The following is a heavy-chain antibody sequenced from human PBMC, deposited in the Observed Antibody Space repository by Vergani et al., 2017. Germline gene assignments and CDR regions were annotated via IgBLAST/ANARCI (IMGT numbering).Heavy chain of an antibody. CDR1: GFSLSTSGVG. D-gene: IGHD3-3*01. J-gene: IGHJ4*02. CDR3: ARSYYDFWSGSVDY. V-gene: IGHV2-5*01. CDR2: IYWNDDK. Sequence: QITLKESGPPLVKPTQTLTLTCTFSGFSLSTSGVGVGWIRQPPGKALEWLALIYWNDDKRYSPSRKSRLTITKDTSKNQVVLTMTNMDPVDTATYYCARSYYDFWSGSVDYWGQGTLVTVSS.